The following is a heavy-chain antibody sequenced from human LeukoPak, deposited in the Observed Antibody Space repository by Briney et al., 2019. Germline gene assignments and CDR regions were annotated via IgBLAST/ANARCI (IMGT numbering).Heavy chain of an antibody. Sequence: ASVKVSCKASGYTFTGYYMHWVRQAPGQGLEWMGIINPSGGSTSYAQKFQGRVTMTRDMSTSTVYMELSSLRSEDTAVYYCARDQILYDRMVYAIDLDYWGQGTLVTVSS. CDR1: GYTFTGYY. CDR3: ARDQILYDRMVYAIDLDY. J-gene: IGHJ4*02. CDR2: INPSGGST. D-gene: IGHD2-8*01. V-gene: IGHV1-46*01.